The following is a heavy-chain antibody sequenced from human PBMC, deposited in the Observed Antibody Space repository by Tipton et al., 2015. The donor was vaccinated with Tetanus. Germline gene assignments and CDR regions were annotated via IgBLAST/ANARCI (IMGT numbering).Heavy chain of an antibody. J-gene: IGHJ6*02. CDR2: IVVGSGNT. CDR1: GFTFTSSA. CDR3: AAPGYYGSGYYYYGMGV. Sequence: QMQLVQSGPEVKKPGTSVKVSCKASGFTFTSSAVQWVRQARGQRLEWIGWIVVGSGNTNYAQKFQERVTITRDMSTSTAYMELSSLRSEDTAVYYCAAPGYYGSGYYYYGMGVWGQGTTVTVSS. V-gene: IGHV1-58*01. D-gene: IGHD3-10*01.